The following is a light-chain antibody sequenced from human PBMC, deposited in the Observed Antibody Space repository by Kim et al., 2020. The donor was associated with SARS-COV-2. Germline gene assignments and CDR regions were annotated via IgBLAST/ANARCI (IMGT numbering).Light chain of an antibody. J-gene: IGKJ2*01. CDR2: EAS. Sequence: LSASVGDSVTITGRASQTINVWLALYQQKSGKAPKLLISEASSLEDGVPSRFSGSGSGTEFTLTISSLQPDDFATYYCQQYSTYYTFGQGTKLEIK. CDR3: QQYSTYYT. V-gene: IGKV1-5*03. CDR1: QTINVW.